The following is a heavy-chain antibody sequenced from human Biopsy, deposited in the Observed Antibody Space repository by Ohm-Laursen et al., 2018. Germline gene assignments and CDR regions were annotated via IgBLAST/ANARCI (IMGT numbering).Heavy chain of an antibody. D-gene: IGHD4-11*01. V-gene: IGHV4-59*11. CDR1: GGSFTGHY. CDR2: IYYSVIT. Sequence: GTLSLTCTVSGGSFTGHYWNWIRQPPGKGLEWIGHIYYSVITNYNPSLQSRVSISVDTSRNQVSLTLSSVTAADTAVYYCARDSGILNYGNFKYYHYYGMDVWGQGTKVTVSS. CDR3: ARDSGILNYGNFKYYHYYGMDV. J-gene: IGHJ6*02.